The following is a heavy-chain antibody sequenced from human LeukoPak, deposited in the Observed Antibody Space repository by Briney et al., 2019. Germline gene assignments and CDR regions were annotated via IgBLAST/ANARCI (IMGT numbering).Heavy chain of an antibody. CDR3: VNRGYPAAFDI. D-gene: IGHD5-18*01. V-gene: IGHV3-72*01. CDR2: SRDKANSYTT. J-gene: IGHJ3*02. Sequence: GGSLRLSCAASEFTFSDHYMDWVRQAPGKGLEWVGRSRDKANSYTTEYAASVKGRFTISRDDLKHSLYLQMNSLKTEDTAVYYCVNRGYPAAFDIWGQGTVVTVSS. CDR1: EFTFSDHY.